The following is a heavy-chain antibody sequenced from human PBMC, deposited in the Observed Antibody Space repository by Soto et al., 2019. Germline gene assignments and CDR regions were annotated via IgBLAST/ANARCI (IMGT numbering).Heavy chain of an antibody. V-gene: IGHV3-30*18. Sequence: PGGSLRLSCAASGFTFSSYSMHWVRQAPGKGLEWVAVISYDGSNKYYADSVKGRFTISRDNSKNTLYLQMNSLRAEDTAVYYCAKGAKRLLRGYPGYWGQGTLVTVSS. D-gene: IGHD6-25*01. CDR3: AKGAKRLLRGYPGY. CDR1: GFTFSSYS. CDR2: ISYDGSNK. J-gene: IGHJ4*02.